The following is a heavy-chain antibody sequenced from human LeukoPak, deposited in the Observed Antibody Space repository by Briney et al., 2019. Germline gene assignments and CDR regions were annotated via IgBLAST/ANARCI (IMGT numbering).Heavy chain of an antibody. D-gene: IGHD3-22*01. CDR2: MNPNSGNT. CDR1: GYAFTSYD. J-gene: IGHJ5*02. V-gene: IGHV1-8*01. CDR3: ARGATYYYDSSGYYPNWFDP. Sequence: ASVKVSCKASGYAFTSYDINWVRQATGQGLEWMGWMNPNSGNTGYAQKFQGRVTMTRNTSISTAYMELSSLRSEDTAVYYCARGATYYYDSSGYYPNWFDPWGQGTLVTVSS.